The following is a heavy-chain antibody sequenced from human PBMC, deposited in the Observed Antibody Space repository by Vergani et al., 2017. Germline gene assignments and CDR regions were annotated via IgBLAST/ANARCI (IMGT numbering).Heavy chain of an antibody. CDR1: GGSLTSYH. Sequence: QVQLQQWGGGLLKPSETLSLTCVVNGGSLTSYHWTWIRQSPGAGLGWVGDIDHTGRPDYNPSLKSRRTMSVDKSRNQFSLTLNSVTATDTAIYFWARVNTETNGHLFYCCYMDVWGQGTAVTVS. CDR3: ARVNTETNGHLFYCCYMDV. CDR2: IDHTGRP. J-gene: IGHJ6*03. D-gene: IGHD4-11*01. V-gene: IGHV4-34*01.